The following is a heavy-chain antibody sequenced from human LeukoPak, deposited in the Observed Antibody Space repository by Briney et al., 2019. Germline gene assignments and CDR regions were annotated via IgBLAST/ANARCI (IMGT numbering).Heavy chain of an antibody. Sequence: GGSQRLSCAASGFTFDDYAMHWVRQAPGKGLEWVSGISWNSGRTDYADSVKGRFTISRDNAENSLYLQMNSLRTEDTALYYCAKDIGYSGTLDYWGQGTLVTVSS. CDR1: GFTFDDYA. D-gene: IGHD1-26*01. CDR2: ISWNSGRT. J-gene: IGHJ4*02. CDR3: AKDIGYSGTLDY. V-gene: IGHV3-9*01.